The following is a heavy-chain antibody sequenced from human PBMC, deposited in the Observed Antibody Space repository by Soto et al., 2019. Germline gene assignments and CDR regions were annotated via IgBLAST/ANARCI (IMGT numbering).Heavy chain of an antibody. J-gene: IGHJ6*02. Sequence: LSQTLSLTCAISGDSVSSNSAAWNWIRQSPSRGLEWLGRTYYRSKWYNDYAVSVKSRITINPDTSKNQFSLQLNSVTPEDTAVYYCARGGGYSSSWYAGSPLIGDYYGMDVWGQGTTVTVSS. D-gene: IGHD6-13*01. CDR1: GDSVSSNSAA. CDR2: TYYRSKWYN. V-gene: IGHV6-1*01. CDR3: ARGGGYSSSWYAGSPLIGDYYGMDV.